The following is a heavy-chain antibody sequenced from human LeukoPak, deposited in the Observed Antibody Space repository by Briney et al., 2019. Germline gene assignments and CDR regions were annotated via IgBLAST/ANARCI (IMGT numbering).Heavy chain of an antibody. CDR1: GFTFSSYD. Sequence: GGSLRLSCAASGFTFSSYDMNWVRQAPGKGLEWVSYISSSGNAIYYADSVKGRFTISRDNAKNSLYLQMNSLRAEHTAVYYCARSQGGTMSLRHFDLWGRGTLVTVSS. CDR3: ARSQGGTMSLRHFDL. J-gene: IGHJ2*01. D-gene: IGHD3-22*01. V-gene: IGHV3-48*03. CDR2: ISSSGNAI.